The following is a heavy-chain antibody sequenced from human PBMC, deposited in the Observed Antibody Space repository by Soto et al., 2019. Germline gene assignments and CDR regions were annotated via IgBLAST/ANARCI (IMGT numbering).Heavy chain of an antibody. CDR1: GGSISSGGYY. CDR2: IYYSGST. D-gene: IGHD2-15*01. J-gene: IGHJ5*02. V-gene: IGHV4-31*02. CDR3: ARDIRSGYCSGGSCYSRPNWFDP. Sequence: SETLSLTCTVSGGSISSGGYYWSWIRQHPGKGLEWIGYIYYSGSTYYNPSLKSRVTISVDTSKNQFSLKLSSVTAADTAVYYCARDIRSGYCSGGSCYSRPNWFDPWGQGTLVTVSS.